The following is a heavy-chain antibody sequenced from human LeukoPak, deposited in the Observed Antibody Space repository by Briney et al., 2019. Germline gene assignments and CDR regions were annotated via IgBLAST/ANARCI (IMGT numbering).Heavy chain of an antibody. D-gene: IGHD5-18*01. V-gene: IGHV3-21*01. Sequence: GGSLRLSCAASGFTVSTNYMTWIRQAPGKGLEWVSSISSSSSYIYYADSVKGRFTISRDNAKNSLYLQMNSLRAEDTAVYYCAVVLGYSYGPGTFDIWGQGTMVTVSS. CDR2: ISSSSSYI. J-gene: IGHJ3*02. CDR1: GFTVSTNY. CDR3: AVVLGYSYGPGTFDI.